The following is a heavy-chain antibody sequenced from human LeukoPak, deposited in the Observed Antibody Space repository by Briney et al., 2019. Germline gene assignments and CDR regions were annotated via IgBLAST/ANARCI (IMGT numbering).Heavy chain of an antibody. CDR3: AELGITMIGGV. J-gene: IGHJ6*04. CDR2: ISSSGSTI. CDR1: GFIFSNYG. D-gene: IGHD3-10*02. Sequence: HPGGSLRLSCAASGFIFSNYGMNWVRQAPGKGLEWVSYISSSGSTIYYADSVKGRFTISRDNAKNSLYLQMNSLRAEDTAVYYCAELGITMIGGVWGKGTTVTISS. V-gene: IGHV3-48*03.